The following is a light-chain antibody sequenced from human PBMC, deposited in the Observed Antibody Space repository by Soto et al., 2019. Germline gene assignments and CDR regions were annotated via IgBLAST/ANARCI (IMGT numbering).Light chain of an antibody. J-gene: IGKJ1*01. CDR2: GAS. V-gene: IGKV1-6*01. CDR3: LHDHNYPWT. Sequence: AIQRTQSPSSLSASVGDRVTITCRASQVIRNDLGWYQQKPGKAPKLLIYGASNLQSGVPSRFSGSGSGTDFTLTITSLQPEDFATYYCLHDHNYPWTFGQGTKV. CDR1: QVIRND.